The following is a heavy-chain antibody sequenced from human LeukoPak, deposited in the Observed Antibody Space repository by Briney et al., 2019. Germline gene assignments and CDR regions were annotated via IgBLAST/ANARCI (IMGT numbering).Heavy chain of an antibody. V-gene: IGHV1-69*04. Sequence: SVKVSCKASGGTFSSYAISWVRQAPGQGLEWMGRIIPILGIANYAQKFQGRVTITADKSTSTAYMELSSLRSEDTAVYYCARDPYSSSSRDNWFDPWGQGTLVTVSS. CDR1: GGTFSSYA. J-gene: IGHJ5*02. CDR2: IIPILGIA. D-gene: IGHD6-13*01. CDR3: ARDPYSSSSRDNWFDP.